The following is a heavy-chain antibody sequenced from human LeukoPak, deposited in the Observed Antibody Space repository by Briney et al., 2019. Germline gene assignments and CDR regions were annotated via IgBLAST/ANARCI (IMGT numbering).Heavy chain of an antibody. CDR2: IYYSGST. V-gene: IGHV4-59*01. Sequence: ASETLSLTCTVSGGSISSYYWRWIRQPPAKGLAWIGYIYYSGSTNYNPSLKSRVTISVDTSKNQFSLKLSSVTAADTAVYYCARGVFGVVIIGDYFALDYWGQGTLVTVSS. CDR1: GGSISSYY. D-gene: IGHD3-3*01. J-gene: IGHJ4*02. CDR3: ARGVFGVVIIGDYFALDY.